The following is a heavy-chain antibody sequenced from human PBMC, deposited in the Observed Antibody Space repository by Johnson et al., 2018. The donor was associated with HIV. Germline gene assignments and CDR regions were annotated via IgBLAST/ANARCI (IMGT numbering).Heavy chain of an antibody. D-gene: IGHD2-21*01. CDR1: GFTFSSYA. V-gene: IGHV3-23*04. CDR2: ISGSGSSI. CDR3: AGVSMLFIAADAFDI. Sequence: VQLVESGGGLVQSGGSLRLSCAASGFTFSSYAMSWVRQAPGKGLEWVSAISGSGSSIYYADSVKGRFTISRDNAKKSMYLQMNSLRAEDTAVDYCAGVSMLFIAADAFDIWGQGTMVTVSS. J-gene: IGHJ3*02.